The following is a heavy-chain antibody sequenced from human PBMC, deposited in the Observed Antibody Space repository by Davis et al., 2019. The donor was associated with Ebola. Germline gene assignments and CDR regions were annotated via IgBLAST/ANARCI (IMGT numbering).Heavy chain of an antibody. V-gene: IGHV4-59*01. Sequence: PSETLSLTCTVSGGSINNYYWNWIRQSPGQGLEWIGYVSFMGNTDYNPSLKSRVTISLDTPKNQFSLKLRYVTVADTAVYFCARGEVPDAMFDYWGRGTRVTVSS. J-gene: IGHJ4*02. CDR3: ARGEVPDAMFDY. CDR1: GGSINNYY. D-gene: IGHD1-14*01. CDR2: VSFMGNT.